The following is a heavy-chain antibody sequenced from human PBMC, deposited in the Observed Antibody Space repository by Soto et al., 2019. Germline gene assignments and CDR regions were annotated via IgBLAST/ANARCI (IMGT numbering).Heavy chain of an antibody. CDR2: ISWSNGNT. J-gene: IGHJ1*01. Sequence: SLRLSCAASGFTFDDYAMHWVRQAPGKGLEWVSHISWSNGNTAYADSVKGRFTISRDNAKNSLYLQLSRLTSDDTAVYFCATDDGHYYGSVWGQGTLVTVSS. D-gene: IGHD3-22*01. V-gene: IGHV3-9*01. CDR3: ATDDGHYYGSV. CDR1: GFTFDDYA.